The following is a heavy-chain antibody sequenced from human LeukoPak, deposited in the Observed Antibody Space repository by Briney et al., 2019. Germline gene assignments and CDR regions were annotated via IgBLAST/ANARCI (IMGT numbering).Heavy chain of an antibody. V-gene: IGHV5-10-1*01. J-gene: IGHJ6*02. CDR3: ARQEATRKTYPNFNHYYGLDV. Sequence: GESLKISCKGSGYSFTSYWISWVRQMPGKGLEWMGRIDPSDSFTNYGPSFQGHVTISADKSITTAYLQWSSLEASDTATYYCARQEATRKTYPNFNHYYGLDVWGRGTTVTVSS. D-gene: IGHD1-1*01. CDR1: GYSFTSYW. CDR2: IDPSDSFT.